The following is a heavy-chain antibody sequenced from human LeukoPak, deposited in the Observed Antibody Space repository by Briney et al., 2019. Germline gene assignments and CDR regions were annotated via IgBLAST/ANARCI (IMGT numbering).Heavy chain of an antibody. J-gene: IGHJ3*02. D-gene: IGHD2-2*01. Sequence: SETLSLTCTVSGGSISSSSYYWGWIRQPPGTGLEWIGSIYYSGSTYYNPSLKSRVTISVDTSKNQFSLKLSSVTAADTAVYYCARGQRRTIVVVPAARRAFDIWGQGTMVTVSS. V-gene: IGHV4-39*07. CDR3: ARGQRRTIVVVPAARRAFDI. CDR2: IYYSGST. CDR1: GGSISSSSYY.